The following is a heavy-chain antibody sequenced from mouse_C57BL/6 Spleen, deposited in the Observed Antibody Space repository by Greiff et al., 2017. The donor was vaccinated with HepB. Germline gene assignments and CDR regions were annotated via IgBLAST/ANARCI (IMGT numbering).Heavy chain of an antibody. D-gene: IGHD2-3*01. Sequence: VQLQQSGPVLVKPGASVKMSCKASGYTFTDYYMNWVKQSHGKSLEWIGVINPYNGGTSYNQKFKGKATLTGDKSSSTAYMELNSLTSEDSAVYYCAGEEWLLPFAYWGQGTLVTVSA. CDR2: INPYNGGT. CDR1: GYTFTDYY. CDR3: AGEEWLLPFAY. J-gene: IGHJ3*01. V-gene: IGHV1-19*01.